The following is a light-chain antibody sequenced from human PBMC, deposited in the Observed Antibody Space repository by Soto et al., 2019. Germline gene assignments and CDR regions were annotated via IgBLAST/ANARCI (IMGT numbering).Light chain of an antibody. CDR1: SSDVGAYNY. Sequence: QSALTQPASVSGSPGQSITISCNGTSSDVGAYNYVSWFQQHPGKAPRLIIYDVSNRPSGVSNRFSGSKSGNTASLTISGLQAEDEADYYCSSCTTSTTGVFGGGTQLTVL. J-gene: IGLJ3*02. V-gene: IGLV2-14*01. CDR3: SSCTTSTTGV. CDR2: DVS.